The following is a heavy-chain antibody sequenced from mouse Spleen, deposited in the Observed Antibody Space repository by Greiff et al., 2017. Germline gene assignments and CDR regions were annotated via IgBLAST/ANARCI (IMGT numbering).Heavy chain of an antibody. V-gene: IGHV5-6-5*01. CDR1: GFTFSSYA. CDR2: ISSGGST. CDR3: AREDYDGYPYWAMDY. J-gene: IGHJ4*01. Sequence: EVHLVESGGGLVKPGGSLKLSCAASGFTFSSYAMSWVRQTPEKRLEWVASISSGGSTYYPDSVKGRFTISRDNARNILYLQMSSLRSEDTAMYYCAREDYDGYPYWAMDYWGQGTSVTVSS. D-gene: IGHD2-3*01.